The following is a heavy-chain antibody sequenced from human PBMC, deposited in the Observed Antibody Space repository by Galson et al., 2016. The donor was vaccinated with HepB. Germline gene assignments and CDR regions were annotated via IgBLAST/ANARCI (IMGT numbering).Heavy chain of an antibody. J-gene: IGHJ4*02. V-gene: IGHV3-7*01. CDR1: GFTFSSYW. CDR2: IKKDGSER. Sequence: SLRLSCAASGFTFSSYWMTWVRQAPGRGLEWVANIKKDGSERFYVDSVWGRFTISRDNSKNSLYLQMNSLRAEDTAVYYCVSQGKEIWGGSPDFWGQGTLVTVSS. D-gene: IGHD3-3*01. CDR3: VSQGKEIWGGSPDF.